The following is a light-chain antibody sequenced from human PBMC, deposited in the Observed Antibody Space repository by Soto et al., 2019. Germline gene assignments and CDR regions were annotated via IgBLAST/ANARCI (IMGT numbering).Light chain of an antibody. Sequence: QSVLTQPASVSGSPGQSITISCTGTGSDVGSYARVSWYQQHPGEAPKLIIYEGRKRPSGVSSRFSGSMSGNTASLTISGLQPEDDADYHCCSYTTSRTVFGGGTKVTVL. CDR1: GSDVGSYAR. CDR3: CSYTTSRTV. V-gene: IGLV2-23*01. J-gene: IGLJ2*01. CDR2: EGR.